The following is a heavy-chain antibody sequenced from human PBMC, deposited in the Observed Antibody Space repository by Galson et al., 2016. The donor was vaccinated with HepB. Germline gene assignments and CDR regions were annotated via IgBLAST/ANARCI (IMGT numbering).Heavy chain of an antibody. Sequence: QSGAEVKKPGESLKISCKGSGYSFTTYWIGWVRQMPGKGLEWMGMIYPGDSDTRYSPSFQGQGTIPADQSIDTADLQWSSLKASDTAMYYCARTVSKAAAGGADYWGQGTLVTVSS. CDR3: ARTVSKAAAGGADY. V-gene: IGHV5-51*01. CDR1: GYSFTTYW. CDR2: IYPGDSDT. J-gene: IGHJ4*02. D-gene: IGHD6-13*01.